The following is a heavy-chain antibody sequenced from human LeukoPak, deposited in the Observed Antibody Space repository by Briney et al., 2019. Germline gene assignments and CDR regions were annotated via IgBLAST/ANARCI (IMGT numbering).Heavy chain of an antibody. D-gene: IGHD6-19*01. J-gene: IGHJ4*02. CDR1: GYTLTSHY. Sequence: ASVKVSCKASGYTLTSHYMHWVRQAPEKGLEWMGIINPTGGSTNYAQKFQGRVTMTRDTSVSTAYMELSRLRSDDTAVYYCARATHEQCPLYWGQGTLVTVSS. V-gene: IGHV1-2*02. CDR3: ARATHEQCPLY. CDR2: INPTGGST.